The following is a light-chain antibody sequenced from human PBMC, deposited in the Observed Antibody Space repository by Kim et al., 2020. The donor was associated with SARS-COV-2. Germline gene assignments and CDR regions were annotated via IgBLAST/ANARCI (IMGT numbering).Light chain of an antibody. CDR1: QSVTNNY. J-gene: IGKJ1*01. Sequence: PGERATVSCRASQSVTNNYLAWYQQKPGQAPRLLIYGASSRFTGIPDRFSGSGSGTDFTLIISRLEPEDFAVYYCQQYGSGRTFVQGTKVDIK. CDR3: QQYGSGRT. CDR2: GAS. V-gene: IGKV3-20*01.